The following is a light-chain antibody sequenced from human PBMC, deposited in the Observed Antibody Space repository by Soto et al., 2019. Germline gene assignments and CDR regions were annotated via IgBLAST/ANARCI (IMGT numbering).Light chain of an antibody. CDR1: QGIRSA. V-gene: IGKV1-13*02. Sequence: AIQLTQSPSSLSASVGDRVSISCRASQGIRSALVWYQQKPGKTPKLLIYHASTLKSGVPSRFSGSGSGTDFTLTISSLQPKDVATYYCQQFNSYPLTFGGGTKVEVK. CDR2: HAS. CDR3: QQFNSYPLT. J-gene: IGKJ4*01.